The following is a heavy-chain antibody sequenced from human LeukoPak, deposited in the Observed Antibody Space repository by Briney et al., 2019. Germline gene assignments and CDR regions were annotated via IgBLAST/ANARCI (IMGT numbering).Heavy chain of an antibody. V-gene: IGHV3-21*01. CDR2: ISSSSSYI. J-gene: IGHJ4*02. CDR1: GFTFSSYA. D-gene: IGHD6-19*01. CDR3: AESSGWSHY. Sequence: GGSLRLSCAASGFTFSSYAMSWVRQAPGKGLEWVSSISSSSSYIYYADSVKGRFTISRDNAKNSLYLQMNSLRAEDTAVYYCAESSGWSHYWGQGTLVTVSS.